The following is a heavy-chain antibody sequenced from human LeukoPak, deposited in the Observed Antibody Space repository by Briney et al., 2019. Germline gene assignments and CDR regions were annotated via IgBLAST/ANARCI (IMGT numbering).Heavy chain of an antibody. Sequence: SVKVSCTASGGTFSSYAISWVRQAPGQGLEWMGGIIPIFGTANYAQKFQGRVTITADKSTSTAYMELSSLRSEDTAVYYCAREGVATISGALDYWGQGTLVTVSS. J-gene: IGHJ4*02. D-gene: IGHD5-12*01. CDR3: AREGVATISGALDY. CDR2: IIPIFGTA. CDR1: GGTFSSYA. V-gene: IGHV1-69*06.